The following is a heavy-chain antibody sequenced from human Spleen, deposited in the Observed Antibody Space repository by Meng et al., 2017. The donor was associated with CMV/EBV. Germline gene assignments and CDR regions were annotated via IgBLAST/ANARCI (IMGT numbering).Heavy chain of an antibody. J-gene: IGHJ4*02. CDR3: ARETYSSLFDY. CDR1: GFTVSSNY. D-gene: IGHD6-6*01. Sequence: ETLSLTCAASGFTVSSNYMSWVRQAPGKGLEWVSVIYSGGSTYYADSVKGRFTISRDNSKNTLYLQMNSLRAEDTAVYYCARETYSSLFDYWGQGTLVTVSS. CDR2: IYSGGST. V-gene: IGHV3-66*02.